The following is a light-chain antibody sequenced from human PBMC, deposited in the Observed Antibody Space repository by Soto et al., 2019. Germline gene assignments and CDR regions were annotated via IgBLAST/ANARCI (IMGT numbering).Light chain of an antibody. CDR1: QTVSSNS. CDR3: QLYGSSART. V-gene: IGKV3-20*01. J-gene: IGKJ1*01. CDR2: GAS. Sequence: EIVLIQSPGTLSLSPGERATLSCRASQTVSSNSLAWYHQKPGQAPRLLIYGASSRATGIPDRFSGSGSGTDFTLTISRLEPEDFAVYYCQLYGSSARTFGQGTKVDIK.